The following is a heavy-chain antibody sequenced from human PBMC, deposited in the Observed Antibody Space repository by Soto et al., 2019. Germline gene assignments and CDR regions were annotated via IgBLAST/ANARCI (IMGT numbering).Heavy chain of an antibody. CDR3: ARVVSAADPTVFGFDP. CDR2: IIPIFGTA. CDR1: GGTFSSYA. D-gene: IGHD6-13*01. Sequence: QVQLVQSGAEVKKPGSSVKVSCKASGGTFSSYAISWVRQAPGQGLEWMGGIIPIFGTANYAQKFQGRVTITAEEPTSKAYMELSSLRSEDTAVYYCARVVSAADPTVFGFDPWGQGTLVTVSS. V-gene: IGHV1-69*01. J-gene: IGHJ5*02.